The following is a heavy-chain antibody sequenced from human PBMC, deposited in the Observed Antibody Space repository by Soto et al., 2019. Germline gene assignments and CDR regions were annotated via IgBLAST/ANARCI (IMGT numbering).Heavy chain of an antibody. J-gene: IGHJ4*02. CDR2: ISWDGGIT. Sequence: EVHLVESGGVVVQPGGSLRLSCAVSGFTFEAYTMHWVRQGPGKGLEWVSLISWDGGITHYADSVKGRFTIARDNGKNSVFLEMSSLRPDATALYYCAKDSYDILTGQKRYFDSWGQGTRVTVSA. CDR3: AKDSYDILTGQKRYFDS. V-gene: IGHV3-43*01. CDR1: GFTFEAYT. D-gene: IGHD3-9*01.